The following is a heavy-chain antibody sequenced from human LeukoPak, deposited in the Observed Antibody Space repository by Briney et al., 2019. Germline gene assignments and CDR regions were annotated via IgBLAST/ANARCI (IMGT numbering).Heavy chain of an antibody. CDR1: GFTVSSNY. V-gene: IGHV3-53*01. J-gene: IGHJ1*01. CDR2: IYSGGST. CDR3: TTALNYGESRVEH. D-gene: IGHD4-17*01. Sequence: HTGGSLRLSCAASGFTVSSNYMSWVRQAPGKGLEWVSVIYSGGSTYYADSVKGRFTISRDNSKNTLYLQMNSLKTEDTAVYYCTTALNYGESRVEHWGQGTLVTVSS.